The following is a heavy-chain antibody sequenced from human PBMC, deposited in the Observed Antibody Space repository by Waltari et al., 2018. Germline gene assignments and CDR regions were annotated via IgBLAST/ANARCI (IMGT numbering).Heavy chain of an antibody. D-gene: IGHD2-8*01. V-gene: IGHV3-48*01. CDR1: GLPFNSDA. J-gene: IGHJ4*02. CDR2: ISSSSGAI. CDR3: ASDPSIGSNLYRYFDF. Sequence: EVQLVESGGGLVQPGGSLGLSCAASGLPFNSDARNWVRQAPGKGLEWVSYISSSSGAIYYADSVKGRFTISRDNAKNSLYLQMNSLRADDTAVYYCASDPSIGSNLYRYFDFWGQGTLVTVSS.